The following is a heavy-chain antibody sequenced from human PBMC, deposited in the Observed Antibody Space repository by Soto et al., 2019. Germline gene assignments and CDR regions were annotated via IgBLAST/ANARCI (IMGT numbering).Heavy chain of an antibody. J-gene: IGHJ6*02. CDR1: GYSFAGYW. Sequence: GESLKISCKGSGYSFAGYWISWVRQMPGKGLERMGRIDPSDSYTNYSPSFQGHVTISADKSISTAYLQWSSLKASDTAMYYCARHGGLRVGYYGMDVWGQGTTVTVSS. CDR3: ARHGGLRVGYYGMDV. CDR2: IDPSDSYT. V-gene: IGHV5-10-1*01. D-gene: IGHD4-17*01.